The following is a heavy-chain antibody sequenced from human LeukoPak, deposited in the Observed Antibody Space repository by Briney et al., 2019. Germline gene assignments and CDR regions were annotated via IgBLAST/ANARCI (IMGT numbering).Heavy chain of an antibody. D-gene: IGHD1-1*01. CDR2: IKQDGSEK. CDR1: GFTFSSYW. Sequence: GGSLRLSCAASGFTFSSYWMSWVRQAPGKGLEWVANIKQDGSEKYYVDSVKGRFTISRDNAKDSLYLQMNSLRAEDTAVYYCAREGGWNGNWFDPWGQGTLATVSS. J-gene: IGHJ5*02. CDR3: AREGGWNGNWFDP. V-gene: IGHV3-7*01.